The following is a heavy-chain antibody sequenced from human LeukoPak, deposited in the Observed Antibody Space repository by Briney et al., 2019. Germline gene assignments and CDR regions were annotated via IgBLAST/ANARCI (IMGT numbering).Heavy chain of an antibody. V-gene: IGHV3-30*04. D-gene: IGHD3-22*01. J-gene: IGHJ4*02. CDR1: GFTFSSYA. CDR3: ARGPFYDSSGYYRRGYYFDY. CDR2: ISYDGSNK. Sequence: GGSLRLSCAASGFTFSSYAMHWVRQAPGKGLEWVAVISYDGSNKYYADSVKGRFTISRDNSKNTLYLQMNSLRAEDTAVYYCARGPFYDSSGYYRRGYYFDYWGQGTLVTVSS.